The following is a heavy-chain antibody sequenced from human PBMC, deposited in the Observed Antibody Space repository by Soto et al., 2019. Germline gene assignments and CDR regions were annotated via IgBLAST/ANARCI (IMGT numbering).Heavy chain of an antibody. CDR2: INPSGGST. Sequence: ASVKVSCKASGYTFTTYYMYWVRQAPGQGLEWMGIINPSGGSTSFAQRFQGRVTMTRDTSTSTVYMELISLTSEDTAVYYCARDVGMASRPYLDYWGQGTLVTVSS. J-gene: IGHJ4*02. V-gene: IGHV1-46*01. D-gene: IGHD6-6*01. CDR1: GYTFTTYY. CDR3: ARDVGMASRPYLDY.